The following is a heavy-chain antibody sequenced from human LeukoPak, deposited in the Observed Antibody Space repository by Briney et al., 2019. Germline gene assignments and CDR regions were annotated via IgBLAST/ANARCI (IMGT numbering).Heavy chain of an antibody. CDR1: GFTFSSYW. D-gene: IGHD3-10*01. Sequence: GGSLRLSCAASGFTFSSYWMHWVRQAPGKGLVWVSRINSDGRSTTYADSVKGRFAISRDNAKNTLYLQMNSLRAEDTAVYYCAKRGVVVRGVLVFGFHKEAYYFDHWGQGSLVTVSS. CDR2: INSDGRST. J-gene: IGHJ4*02. V-gene: IGHV3-74*01. CDR3: AKRGVVVRGVLVFGFHKEAYYFDH.